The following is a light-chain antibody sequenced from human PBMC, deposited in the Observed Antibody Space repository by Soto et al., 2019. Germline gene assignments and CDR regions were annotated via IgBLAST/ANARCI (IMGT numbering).Light chain of an antibody. CDR2: GAS. Sequence: EIVLTQSPGTLSLSPGERATLSCMASQSVSSSYLAWYKQKPGQAPRLLIYGASSRATGIPDRFSGSGSGTDFTLTISRLEPEDFAVYDCQHRSNWPGTFGGGTKVDI. CDR3: QHRSNWPGT. J-gene: IGKJ4*01. V-gene: IGKV3D-20*02. CDR1: QSVSSSY.